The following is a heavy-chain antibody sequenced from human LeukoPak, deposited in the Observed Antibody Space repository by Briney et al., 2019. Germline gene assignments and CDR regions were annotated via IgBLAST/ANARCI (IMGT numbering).Heavy chain of an antibody. CDR3: AVTYYDYVWGNRNWFDP. CDR2: IIPIFGTA. CDR1: GGTFSSYA. J-gene: IGHJ5*02. Sequence: SVKVSCKAPGGTFSSYAISWVRQAPGQGLEWMGGIIPIFGTANYAQKFQGRVTITADESTSTAYMELSSLRSEDTAVYYCAVTYYDYVWGNRNWFDPWGQGTLVTVSS. V-gene: IGHV1-69*01. D-gene: IGHD3-16*01.